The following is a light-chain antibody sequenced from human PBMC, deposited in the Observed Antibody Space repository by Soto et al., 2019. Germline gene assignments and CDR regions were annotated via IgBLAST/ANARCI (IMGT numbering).Light chain of an antibody. J-gene: IGKJ4*01. V-gene: IGKV1-27*01. Sequence: DIQMTQSPSSLSASVGDGVTITCRASQGISNYVAWYQQKPGKVPKLLIYAASTLQSGVPSRFSGSGSGTVFTLTITSLQPDDIATYYCQKYNSAPLTFGGGTKVEIK. CDR2: AAS. CDR1: QGISNY. CDR3: QKYNSAPLT.